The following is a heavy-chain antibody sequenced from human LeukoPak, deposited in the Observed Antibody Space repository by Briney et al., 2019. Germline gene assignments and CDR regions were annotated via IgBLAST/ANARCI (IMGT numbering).Heavy chain of an antibody. Sequence: GGSLRLSCAASGFTFSSYEMNWVRQAPGKGLEWVSYISSSGSTIYYADSVKGRFTISRDNAKNSLYLQMNSLRAEDTAVYYCARDPRDGYNNDYFDYWGQGTLVTVSS. V-gene: IGHV3-48*03. CDR2: ISSSGSTI. D-gene: IGHD5-24*01. CDR1: GFTFSSYE. J-gene: IGHJ4*02. CDR3: ARDPRDGYNNDYFDY.